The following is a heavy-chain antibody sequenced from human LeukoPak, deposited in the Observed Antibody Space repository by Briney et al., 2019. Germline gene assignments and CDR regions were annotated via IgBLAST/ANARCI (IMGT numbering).Heavy chain of an antibody. CDR2: ISYDGSNK. Sequence: PGGSLRLSCAASGFTFSSYAMHWVRQAPGKGLEWVAVISYDGSNKYYADSVKGRFTISRDNSKNTLYLQMNSLRAEDTAVYYCARVRTPYYFDYWGQGTLVTVSS. V-gene: IGHV3-30-3*01. D-gene: IGHD1-14*01. J-gene: IGHJ4*02. CDR1: GFTFSSYA. CDR3: ARVRTPYYFDY.